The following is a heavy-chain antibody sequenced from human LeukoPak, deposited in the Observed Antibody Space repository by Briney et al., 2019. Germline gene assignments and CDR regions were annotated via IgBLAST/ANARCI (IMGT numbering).Heavy chain of an antibody. CDR1: GGSFSSYY. CDR3: ARDPVDYYGSGRLDV. Sequence: LXLTCIVSGGSFSSYYWSWIRQPPGKGLEWIAYIYYSGSTNYNPSLKSRVTISVDTSKNQFSLKLSSVTAADTAVYYCARDPVDYYGSGRLDVWGKGTTVTVSS. V-gene: IGHV4-59*12. D-gene: IGHD3-10*01. J-gene: IGHJ6*04. CDR2: IYYSGST.